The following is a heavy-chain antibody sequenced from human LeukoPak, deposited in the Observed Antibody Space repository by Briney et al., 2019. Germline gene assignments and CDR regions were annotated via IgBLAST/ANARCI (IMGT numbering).Heavy chain of an antibody. J-gene: IGHJ4*02. CDR2: ISGSGDST. CDR1: GFTFSSYW. CDR3: ASYTSSFDY. V-gene: IGHV3-23*01. Sequence: GGSLRLSCAASGFTFSSYWMHWVRQAPGKGLEWVSSISGSGDSTNYADSVKGRFTISRDNSKNTLYVQMNSLRAEDTAVYYCASYTSSFDYWGQGTLVTVSS. D-gene: IGHD6-6*01.